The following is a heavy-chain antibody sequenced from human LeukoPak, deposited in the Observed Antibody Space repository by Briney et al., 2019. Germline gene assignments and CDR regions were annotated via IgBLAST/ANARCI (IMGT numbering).Heavy chain of an antibody. D-gene: IGHD5-24*01. CDR2: VNWEGDTT. CDR3: AKVMATIYFYH. CDR1: GFTFNTYS. J-gene: IGHJ1*01. V-gene: IGHV3-43*01. Sequence: GGSLRLSCGASGFTFNTYSVHWVRQAPGKGLEWVSLVNWEGDTTYYADSVRGRFTISRDNSKNVLYLQMNSLRVEDTAMYYCAKVMATIYFYHWGQGTLVSVSS.